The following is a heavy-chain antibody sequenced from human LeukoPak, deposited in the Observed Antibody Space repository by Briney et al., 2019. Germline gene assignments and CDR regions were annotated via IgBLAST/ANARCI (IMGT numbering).Heavy chain of an antibody. Sequence: GGSLRLSCAASGFTFSSYWMHWVRQAPGKGLVWVSRINSDGSSITYADSVKGRFTISRDNSKNTLYLQMNSLRAEDTAVYYCVGSSGWWGFDYWGQGTLVTVSS. D-gene: IGHD6-19*01. J-gene: IGHJ4*02. V-gene: IGHV3-74*01. CDR2: INSDGSSI. CDR3: VGSSGWWGFDY. CDR1: GFTFSSYW.